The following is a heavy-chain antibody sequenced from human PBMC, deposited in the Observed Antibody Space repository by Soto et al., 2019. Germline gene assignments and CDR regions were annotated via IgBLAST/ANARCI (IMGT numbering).Heavy chain of an antibody. D-gene: IGHD3-22*01. CDR1: GVSLSSYY. CDR2: IYYKGTT. J-gene: IGHJ5*02. V-gene: IGHV4-59*08. Sequence: SETLSLTCVVSGVSLSSYYWSWIRQPPGRGLEWVGYIYYKGTTTYNPSLKSRVAISLDTSKNQFSLQLTSVTAADTAIYYCARLGDYYQSLGTWGRGTLVTVSS. CDR3: ARLGDYYQSLGT.